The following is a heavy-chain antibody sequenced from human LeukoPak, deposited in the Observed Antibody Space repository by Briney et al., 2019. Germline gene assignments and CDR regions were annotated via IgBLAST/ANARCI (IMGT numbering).Heavy chain of an antibody. CDR1: GVSISSYY. J-gene: IGHJ4*02. Sequence: SETLSLTCTVSGVSISSYYRSWIRQPPGKGLEWIGYIYYSGSTNYSPSLKSRVTISLDTSKNQFSLKLSSVTAADTAVYYCARVPSFGLFDCWGQGTLVTVSS. D-gene: IGHD3-10*01. CDR2: IYYSGST. CDR3: ARVPSFGLFDC. V-gene: IGHV4-59*01.